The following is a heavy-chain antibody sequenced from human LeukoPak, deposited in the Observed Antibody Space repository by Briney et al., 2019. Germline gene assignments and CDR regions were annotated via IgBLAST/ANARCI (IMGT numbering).Heavy chain of an antibody. CDR3: TTFADYVWGT. Sequence: GGSLRLSCAASGFTFTTAWMSWVRQAPGKGLEWVGRVKSKTDGGTTDFAAPVKGRFTISRDDSKNTVYLQMDSLKTEDTAVYYCTTFADYVWGTLGQGTLVTVSS. D-gene: IGHD3-16*01. V-gene: IGHV3-15*01. J-gene: IGHJ5*02. CDR2: VKSKTDGGTT. CDR1: GFTFTTAW.